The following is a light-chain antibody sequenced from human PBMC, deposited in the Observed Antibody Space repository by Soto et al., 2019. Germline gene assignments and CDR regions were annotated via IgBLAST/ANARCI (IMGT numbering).Light chain of an antibody. CDR1: QSTSSW. Sequence: DIQMTQSPSTLSAFIGDRVTITCRASQSTSSWLAWYQQKPGKAPKLLIYKASTLQSGVPSRFSGSGSGTEFPLTLDSLQADDFATYYCQQYNVLGTFGQGTKVDIK. J-gene: IGKJ1*01. CDR3: QQYNVLGT. V-gene: IGKV1-5*03. CDR2: KAS.